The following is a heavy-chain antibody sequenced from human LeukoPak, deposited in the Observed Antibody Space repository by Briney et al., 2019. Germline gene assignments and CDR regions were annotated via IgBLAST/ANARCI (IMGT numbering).Heavy chain of an antibody. V-gene: IGHV1-18*01. Sequence: ASVKVSCKASGYTFTSYGISWVRQAPGQGLEWMGWIGGYNGNTNYTQKLQGRVTMTTDTSTSTAYMELRSLRSDDTAVYYCARGRLPPLTFGGVFYYFDYWGQGTLVTVSS. CDR3: ARGRLPPLTFGGVFYYFDY. D-gene: IGHD3-16*01. CDR2: IGGYNGNT. J-gene: IGHJ4*02. CDR1: GYTFTSYG.